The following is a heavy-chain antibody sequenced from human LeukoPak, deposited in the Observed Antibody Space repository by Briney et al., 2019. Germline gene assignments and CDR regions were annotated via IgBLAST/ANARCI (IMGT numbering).Heavy chain of an antibody. Sequence: GGSLRLSCAASGFTFSSYWMSWVRQAPGKGLEWVANIKQDGSEKYYVDSVKGRFTISRDNSKNTLYLQMNSLRAEDTAVYYCAKGSSTGIYCSSTSCYEDAFDIWGQGTMVTVSS. CDR2: IKQDGSEK. V-gene: IGHV3-7*03. D-gene: IGHD2-2*01. CDR3: AKGSSTGIYCSSTSCYEDAFDI. CDR1: GFTFSSYW. J-gene: IGHJ3*02.